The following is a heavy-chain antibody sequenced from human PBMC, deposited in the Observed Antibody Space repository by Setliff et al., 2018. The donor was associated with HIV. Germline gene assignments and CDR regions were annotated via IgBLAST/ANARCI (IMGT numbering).Heavy chain of an antibody. J-gene: IGHJ1*01. Sequence: PSETLSLTCTVSGGSISNYYWGWIRQTPGKGLEWIASIFHSGHTNGDSSFMSRVTMSVDTSKNQFSLNLSSVTASDTAMYYCATSDYGGNSGHFQLWGQGTLVTVSS. CDR1: GGSISNYY. CDR2: IFHSGHT. V-gene: IGHV4-59*12. D-gene: IGHD4-17*01. CDR3: ATSDYGGNSGHFQL.